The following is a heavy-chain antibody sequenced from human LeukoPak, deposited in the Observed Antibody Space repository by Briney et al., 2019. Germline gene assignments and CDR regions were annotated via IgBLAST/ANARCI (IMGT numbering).Heavy chain of an antibody. D-gene: IGHD4-17*01. Sequence: GSLRLSCAASGFTVNSHYMSWVRQAPGKGLEWVSNIYSGGSTYYADSVKGRFTISRDNSKNTLYLQMNSLRVEDTAVYFCVRDSGDNYFEYWGQGTLVTVSS. CDR2: IYSGGST. J-gene: IGHJ4*02. CDR3: VRDSGDNYFEY. CDR1: GFTVNSHY. V-gene: IGHV3-66*01.